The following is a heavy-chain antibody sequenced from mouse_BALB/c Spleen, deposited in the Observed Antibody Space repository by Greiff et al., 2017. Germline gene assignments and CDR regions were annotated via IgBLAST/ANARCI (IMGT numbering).Heavy chain of an antibody. Sequence: QVQLKESGPGLVAPSQSLSITCTVSGFSLNSYGVPWVRQPPGKGLEWLGVIWAGGSTNYYSALMSRLSISKDNSNSQVFLKMNSLQTDDTAMYYCARDTDYDGGWGQGTLVTVSA. J-gene: IGHJ3*02. CDR2: IWAGGST. CDR3: ARDTDYDGG. D-gene: IGHD2-4*01. CDR1: GFSLNSYG. V-gene: IGHV2-9*02.